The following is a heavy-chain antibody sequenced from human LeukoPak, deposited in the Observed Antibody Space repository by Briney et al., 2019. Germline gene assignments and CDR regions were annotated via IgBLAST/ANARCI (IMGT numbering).Heavy chain of an antibody. Sequence: ASVKVTCKASGYTFIGYYLHCLRQAPGQGLEWMGWINPHNCDTNYAQKFQGRVTMTRDTSITTAYMELSRLKSDDTTVYYCATIMDIGVGEGPYYFDYWGQGTLVTVSS. CDR2: INPHNCDT. CDR3: ATIMDIGVGEGPYYFDY. CDR1: GYTFIGYY. J-gene: IGHJ4*02. D-gene: IGHD2-2*03. V-gene: IGHV1-2*02.